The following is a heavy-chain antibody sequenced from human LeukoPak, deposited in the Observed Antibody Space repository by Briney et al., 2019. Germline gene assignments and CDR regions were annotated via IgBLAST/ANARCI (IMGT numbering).Heavy chain of an antibody. CDR2: ISTSSRYI. Sequence: RTGGSLRLSCAASGFTLSNYDMNWVRQAPGKGLEWVSSISTSSRYIYYKDSVRGRFTISRDDAKNSLYVEMNSLRAEDTAVYYCARADCTSSTCYLRRSWFDPWGQGTLVTVSS. CDR1: GFTLSNYD. V-gene: IGHV3-21*01. D-gene: IGHD2-2*01. CDR3: ARADCTSSTCYLRRSWFDP. J-gene: IGHJ5*02.